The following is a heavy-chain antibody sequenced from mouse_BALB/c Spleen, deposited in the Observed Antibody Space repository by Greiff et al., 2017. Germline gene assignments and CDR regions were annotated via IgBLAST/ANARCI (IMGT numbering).Heavy chain of an antibody. CDR2: ICTGGGST. D-gene: IGHD2-5*01. CDR3: ARHAYSKLDYYAMDC. V-gene: IGHV5-12-2*01. CDR1: GFTFSSYT. Sequence: EVQLVESGGGLVQPGGSLKLSCAASGFTFSSYTMSWVRQTPEKGLEWVAYICTGGGSTYYQDTFKGRITISRDNAKNTLYLQMSSLTSEDTAMYDCARHAYSKLDYYAMDCGGEGTSVAASS. J-gene: IGHJ4*01.